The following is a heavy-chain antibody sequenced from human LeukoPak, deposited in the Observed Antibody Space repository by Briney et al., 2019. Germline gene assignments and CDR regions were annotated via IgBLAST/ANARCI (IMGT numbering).Heavy chain of an antibody. V-gene: IGHV1-18*01. J-gene: IGHJ5*02. CDR2: ISAYNGNT. CDR3: ARDLIAARPGWFDP. Sequence: ASAKVSCKASGYTFTTYGINWVRQAPGQGLEWMGWISAYNGNTNYAQNLQGRVTLTTDTSASTAYMELRSLRSDDTAVYYCARDLIAARPGWFDPWGQGTLVIVSS. D-gene: IGHD6-6*01. CDR1: GYTFTTYG.